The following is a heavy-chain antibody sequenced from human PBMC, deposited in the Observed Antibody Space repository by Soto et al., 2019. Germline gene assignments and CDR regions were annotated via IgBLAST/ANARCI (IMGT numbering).Heavy chain of an antibody. Sequence: PSETLSLTCAVSGGSISSGGYSWSWIRQPPGKGLEWIGYIYHSGSTYYNPSLKSRVTISVDRSKNQFSLKLSPVTAADTAVYYCARELIRGVGYYYYYYGMDVWGQGTTVTVSS. D-gene: IGHD3-10*01. V-gene: IGHV4-30-2*01. CDR2: IYHSGST. J-gene: IGHJ6*02. CDR3: ARELIRGVGYYYYYYGMDV. CDR1: GGSISSGGYS.